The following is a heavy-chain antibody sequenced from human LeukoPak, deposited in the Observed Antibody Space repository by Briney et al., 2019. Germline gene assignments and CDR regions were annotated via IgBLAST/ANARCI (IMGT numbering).Heavy chain of an antibody. J-gene: IGHJ4*02. CDR1: GGSFSGYY. V-gene: IGHV4-34*01. CDR2: INHSGST. Sequence: SETLSLTCAVYGGSFSGYYWSWIRQPPGKGLEWIGEINHSGSTNYNPSLKSRVTISVDTSKNQFSLKLSSVTAADTAVYYCASLIECPPSYYGSGSKNYWGQGTLVTVSS. CDR3: ASLIECPPSYYGSGSKNY. D-gene: IGHD3-10*01.